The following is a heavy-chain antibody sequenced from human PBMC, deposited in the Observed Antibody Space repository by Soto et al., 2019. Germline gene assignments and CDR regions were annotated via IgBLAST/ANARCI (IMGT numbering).Heavy chain of an antibody. J-gene: IGHJ6*02. Sequence: QVQLVQSGAEAKKTGSSVKVSCKASGGTFSSYAISWVRQAPGQGLEWMGGTFPIFGTANYAQKFQGRVTISADKSTSTAYMELSSLRSEDTAVYYCATVDISTWIDGMDVWGQGTTVTVSS. CDR1: GGTFSSYA. V-gene: IGHV1-69*06. CDR2: TFPIFGTA. CDR3: ATVDISTWIDGMDV. D-gene: IGHD6-13*01.